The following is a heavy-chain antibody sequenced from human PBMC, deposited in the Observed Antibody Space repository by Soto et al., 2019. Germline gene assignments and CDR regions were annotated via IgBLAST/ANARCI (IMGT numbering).Heavy chain of an antibody. Sequence: ASVKVSCKASGGTFSSYAISWVRQAPGQGLEWMGGIIPIFGTANYAQKFQGRVTITADESTSTAYMELSSLRSEDTAVYYCASCLSGYSYHYYFDYWGQGTLVTVSS. D-gene: IGHD5-18*01. CDR2: IIPIFGTA. CDR3: ASCLSGYSYHYYFDY. V-gene: IGHV1-69*13. CDR1: GGTFSSYA. J-gene: IGHJ4*02.